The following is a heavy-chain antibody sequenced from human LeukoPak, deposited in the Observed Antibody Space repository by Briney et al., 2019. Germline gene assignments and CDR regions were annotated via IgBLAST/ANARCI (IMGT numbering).Heavy chain of an antibody. V-gene: IGHV1-3*01. J-gene: IGHJ4*02. CDR1: GYTFTSYA. CDR3: ARGPGHPRISSYFDY. Sequence: ASVKVSCKASGYTFTSYAMHRVRQAPGQRLEWMGWINAGNGNTKHSQKFQGRVTITRDTSASTAYMELSSLRSEDTAVYYCARGPGHPRISSYFDYWGQGTLVTVSS. D-gene: IGHD2/OR15-2a*01. CDR2: INAGNGNT.